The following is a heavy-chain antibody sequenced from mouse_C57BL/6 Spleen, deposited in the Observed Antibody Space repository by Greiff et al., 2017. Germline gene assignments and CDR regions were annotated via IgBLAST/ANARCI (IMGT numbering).Heavy chain of an antibody. CDR1: GSSLSTSGMG. CDR3: ARRGRGPFDC. CDR2: IYWDDDE. Sequence: QVTLKVSGPGILQSSQTLSLTCSFSGSSLSTSGMGVSWIRQPSGKGLEWLAHIYWDDDERYIPSLKGRLPISKDTSRNQVFLMITSVDTADAATYYCARRGRGPFDCRGQGTTLTVSA. J-gene: IGHJ2*01. V-gene: IGHV8-12*01.